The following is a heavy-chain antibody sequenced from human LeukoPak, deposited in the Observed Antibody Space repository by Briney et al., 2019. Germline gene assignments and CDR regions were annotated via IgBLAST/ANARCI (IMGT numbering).Heavy chain of an antibody. CDR2: INHSGST. CDR3: ARGRGARSSRWYNWFDP. CDR1: GGSFSAYY. Sequence: SETLSLTCAVYGGSFSAYYWSWIRQPPGKGLDWIGEINHSGSTNYNPSLKSRVTISIDTSKNQFSLEMSSVTAADTAVYYRARGRGARSSRWYNWFDPWGQGTLVTVSS. J-gene: IGHJ5*02. D-gene: IGHD6-13*01. V-gene: IGHV4-34*01.